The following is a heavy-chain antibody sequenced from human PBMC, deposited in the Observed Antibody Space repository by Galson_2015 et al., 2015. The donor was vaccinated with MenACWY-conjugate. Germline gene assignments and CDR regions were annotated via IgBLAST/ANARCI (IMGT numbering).Heavy chain of an antibody. J-gene: IGHJ6*02. Sequence: SLRLSCAVSGFTVSSSYMTWVRQAPGKGLEWVSVIYSDGSTYNADSVKGRFTISRDNSKNTVFLQMTSLRAEDTVMYYCARDSRATTVWGLNKRKTIDYYYGMDVWGQGTTVIVSS. CDR3: ARDSRATTVWGLNKRKTIDYYYGMDV. CDR1: GFTVSSSY. CDR2: IYSDGST. D-gene: IGHD3-10*01. V-gene: IGHV3-53*01.